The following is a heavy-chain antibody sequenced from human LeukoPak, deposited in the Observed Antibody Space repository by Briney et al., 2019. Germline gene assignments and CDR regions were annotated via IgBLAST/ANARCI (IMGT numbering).Heavy chain of an antibody. CDR3: LRVGGASSILSAFDI. CDR1: GGSINSYY. J-gene: IGHJ3*02. CDR2: IYNSETI. D-gene: IGHD6-6*01. V-gene: IGHV4-59*01. Sequence: PSETLSLTCTVSGGSINSYYWSWIRQPPGKGLEWIGYIYNSETINYNPSLTSRVTISLDTSKNQVSLKLISVTAADTAVYYCLRVGGASSILSAFDIWGQGTMVTVSS.